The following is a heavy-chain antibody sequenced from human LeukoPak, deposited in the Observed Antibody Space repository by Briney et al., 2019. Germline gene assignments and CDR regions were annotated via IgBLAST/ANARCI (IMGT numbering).Heavy chain of an antibody. CDR1: GGSFSGYY. CDR2: INHSGST. V-gene: IGHV4-34*01. CDR3: ARERNGSYSSYFDY. D-gene: IGHD1-26*01. J-gene: IGHJ4*02. Sequence: SETLSLTCAVYGGSFSGYYWSWIRQPPGKGLEWIGEINHSGSTNYSPSLKSRVTISVDTSKNQFSLKLSSVTAADTAVYYCARERNGSYSSYFDYWGQGTLVTVSS.